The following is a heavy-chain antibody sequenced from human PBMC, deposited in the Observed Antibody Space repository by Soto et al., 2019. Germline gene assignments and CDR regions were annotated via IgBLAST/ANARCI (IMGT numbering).Heavy chain of an antibody. Sequence: EVQLAESGGGLVQPGWSLRLSCEASGFTFDDYALHWVRQVPGKGLEWVSGISWNSGHIKYADSVKGRFTISRDNAKKYLYLQMNSLRPEDTALYYCAKDGGPYGDFDRGAFDVWGQGTMVTVSS. CDR3: AKDGGPYGDFDRGAFDV. J-gene: IGHJ3*01. D-gene: IGHD4-17*01. V-gene: IGHV3-9*01. CDR2: ISWNSGHI. CDR1: GFTFDDYA.